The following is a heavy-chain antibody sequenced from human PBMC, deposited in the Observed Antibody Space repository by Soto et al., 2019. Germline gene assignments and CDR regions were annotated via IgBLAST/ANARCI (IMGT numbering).Heavy chain of an antibody. V-gene: IGHV1-2*04. J-gene: IGHJ4*02. Sequence: ASVKVSCKASGYTFTGYYMHWVRQAPGQGLEWMGWINPNSGGSNYAQKFQGWVTMTRDTSIRTAYMEQSRLTSDDTAVYYCARAPLPDGFPSLFDYWGQGTLVTVSS. D-gene: IGHD2-21*01. CDR1: GYTFTGYY. CDR3: ARAPLPDGFPSLFDY. CDR2: INPNSGGS.